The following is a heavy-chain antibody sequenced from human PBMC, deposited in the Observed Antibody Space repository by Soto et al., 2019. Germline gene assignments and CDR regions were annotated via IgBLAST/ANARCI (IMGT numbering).Heavy chain of an antibody. CDR3: ARGPGDVVPAAGVYYYYYYYMDV. V-gene: IGHV3-21*01. D-gene: IGHD2-2*01. J-gene: IGHJ6*03. CDR2: ISSSSSYI. CDR1: GFTFSSYS. Sequence: GGSLRLSCAASGFTFSSYSMNWVRQAPGKGLEWVSSISSSSSYIYYADSVKGRFTISRDNAKNSLYLQMNSLRAEDTAVYYCARGPGDVVPAAGVYYYYYYYMDVWGKGTTVTVSS.